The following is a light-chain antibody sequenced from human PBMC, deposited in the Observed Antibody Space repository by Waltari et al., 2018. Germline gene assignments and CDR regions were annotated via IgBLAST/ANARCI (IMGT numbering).Light chain of an antibody. CDR2: DAS. J-gene: IGKJ4*01. CDR1: QSVGTY. Sequence: EIVLTQSPATLSLSPGERATLSCRTSQSVGTYLVWYQQKPGQAPRLLIYDASNRATGIPARFSGSGSGTDFTLTISYLEPEDFAVYYCHQRSDLPLTFGGGTKVEIK. CDR3: HQRSDLPLT. V-gene: IGKV3-11*01.